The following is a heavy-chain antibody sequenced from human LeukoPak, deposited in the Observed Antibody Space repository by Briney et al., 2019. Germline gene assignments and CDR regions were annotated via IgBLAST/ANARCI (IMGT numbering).Heavy chain of an antibody. D-gene: IGHD6-13*01. CDR2: MNPNSGNT. CDR3: ARSRGAAAAGEFDP. Sequence: GASVKVSCKASGYTFTSYDINWVRQATGQGLEWMGWMNPNSGNTGYAQKFQGRVTMTRNTSISTAYMELSSLRSEDTAVYYCARSRGAAAAGEFDPWGQGTLVTVSS. V-gene: IGHV1-8*01. CDR1: GYTFTSYD. J-gene: IGHJ5*02.